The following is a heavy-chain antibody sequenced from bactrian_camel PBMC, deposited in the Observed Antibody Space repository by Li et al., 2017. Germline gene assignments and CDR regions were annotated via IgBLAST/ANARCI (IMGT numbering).Heavy chain of an antibody. D-gene: IGHD2*01. CDR1: GNTYTSGC. V-gene: IGHV3S25*01. J-gene: IGHJ6*01. CDR2: IYTGSGNT. CDR3: AARGPYCYTKLSVADFTY. Sequence: QLVESGGGSVQAGGSLRLSCAASGNTYTSGCMAWFRQAPGKEREGVARIYTGSGNTYYADSVKGRLTISQDNAKNTVYLQMNSLKPEDTAMYYCAARGPYCYTKLSVADFTYWGQGTQVTVS.